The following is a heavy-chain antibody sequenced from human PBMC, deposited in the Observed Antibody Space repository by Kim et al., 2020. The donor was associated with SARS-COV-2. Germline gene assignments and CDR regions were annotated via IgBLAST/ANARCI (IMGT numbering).Heavy chain of an antibody. J-gene: IGHJ4*02. CDR2: IYYSGST. Sequence: GKGLGWIGYIYYSGSTYSNPSLKSRVTISVDTSKNQFSLKLSSVTAADTAVYYCARANYDILTGYYIEYWGQGTLVTVSS. CDR3: ARANYDILTGYYIEY. D-gene: IGHD3-9*01. V-gene: IGHV4-31*02.